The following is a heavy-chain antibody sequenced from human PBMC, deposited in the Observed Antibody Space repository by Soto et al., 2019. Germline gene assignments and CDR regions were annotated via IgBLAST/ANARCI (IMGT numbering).Heavy chain of an antibody. J-gene: IGHJ5*02. CDR3: ARRDFWSGYYWFDP. CDR1: GGSISSSSYY. V-gene: IGHV4-39*01. CDR2: IYYSGST. Sequence: SETLSLTCTVSGGSISSSSYYWGWIRQPPGKGLEWIGSIYYSGSTYYNPSLKSRVTISVDTSKNQFSLKLSSVTAADTAVYYCARRDFWSGYYWFDPWGQGTLVTVSS. D-gene: IGHD3-3*01.